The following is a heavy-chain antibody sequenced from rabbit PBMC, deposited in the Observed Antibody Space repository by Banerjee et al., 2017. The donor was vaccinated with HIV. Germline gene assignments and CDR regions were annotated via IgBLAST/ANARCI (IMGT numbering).Heavy chain of an antibody. CDR2: ISSISIS. J-gene: IGHJ6*01. V-gene: IGHV1S45*01. CDR3: ARGGTYGDL. CDR1: GFSFSNNK. D-gene: IGHD5-1*01. Sequence: QEQLEESGGDLVKPGASLTLTCTASGFSFSNNKMGWVRQAPGKGLEYIGWISSISISYYASWAKGRFTISKPSSTTVTLQMTSLTAADTATYFCARGGTYGDLWGPGTLVTVS.